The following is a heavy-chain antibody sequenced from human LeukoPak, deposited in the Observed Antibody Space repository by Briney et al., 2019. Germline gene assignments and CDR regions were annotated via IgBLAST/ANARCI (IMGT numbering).Heavy chain of an antibody. V-gene: IGHV4-61*02. CDR3: ARENIELVPAAVDGWFDP. Sequence: SETLSLTCTVSGDSISGVSSYWSWIRQPAGTALEWIGRIYSSGNTNYNPSLKSRVTMSLDTSKNQFSLKLTSVTAADTAVYYCARENIELVPAAVDGWFDPWGQGTLVTVSS. D-gene: IGHD2-2*01. CDR1: GDSISGVSSY. J-gene: IGHJ5*02. CDR2: IYSSGNT.